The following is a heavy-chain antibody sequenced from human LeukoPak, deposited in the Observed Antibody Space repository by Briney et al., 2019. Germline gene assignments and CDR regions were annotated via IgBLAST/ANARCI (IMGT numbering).Heavy chain of an antibody. CDR1: GFTFSSYS. Sequence: GGXLRLSCAASGFTFSSYSMNWVRQAQGKGLEGVSSISSSSSYIYYADSVKGRFTISRDNAKNSLYLQMNSLRAEDTAVYYCARDSSGSYNLDYFDYWGQGTLVTVSS. V-gene: IGHV3-21*01. CDR2: ISSSSSYI. CDR3: ARDSSGSYNLDYFDY. J-gene: IGHJ4*02. D-gene: IGHD3-10*01.